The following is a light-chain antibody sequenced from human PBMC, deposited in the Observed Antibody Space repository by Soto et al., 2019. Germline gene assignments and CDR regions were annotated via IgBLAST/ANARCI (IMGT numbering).Light chain of an antibody. CDR2: DVN. J-gene: IGLJ1*01. CDR1: SSDIGGSDY. V-gene: IGLV2-8*01. Sequence: QSVLTQPPSASGSPGQSVTISCTGASSDIGGSDYVSWYQQHPGKAPKLMIYDVNMRPSGVPNRFSGSKSGNTASLTVSGLQAEDEADYYCSSYAGSNNFCVFGTGTKLTVL. CDR3: SSYAGSNNFCV.